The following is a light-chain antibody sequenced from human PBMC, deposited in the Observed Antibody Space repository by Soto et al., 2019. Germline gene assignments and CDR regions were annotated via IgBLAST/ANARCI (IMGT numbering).Light chain of an antibody. Sequence: QSALTQPAPVSGSPGQSITTSWTGTSSAGGGYNYVSWYQQHPGRAPKLMIYEVINRPSGVSSRFSGSKSGNTASLTISGLQADDEAHYYCSSYISTSTLYVFGSGTKLTVL. V-gene: IGLV2-14*01. CDR1: SSAGGGYNY. CDR3: SSYISTSTLYV. CDR2: EVI. J-gene: IGLJ1*01.